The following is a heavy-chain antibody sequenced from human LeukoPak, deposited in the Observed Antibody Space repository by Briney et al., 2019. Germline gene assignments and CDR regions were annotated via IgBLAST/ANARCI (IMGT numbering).Heavy chain of an antibody. Sequence: SETLSLTCAVSGVSISSGYWWSWVRQSPGEGLEWIGGIFHSGTTNHNPSLKSRATISVDVSRNQFSLNLTSVTAADTAIYYCGRNGYYSADYWGQGTLVTVSS. CDR1: GVSISSGYW. CDR2: IFHSGTT. J-gene: IGHJ4*02. D-gene: IGHD4-17*01. V-gene: IGHV4-4*02. CDR3: GRNGYYSADY.